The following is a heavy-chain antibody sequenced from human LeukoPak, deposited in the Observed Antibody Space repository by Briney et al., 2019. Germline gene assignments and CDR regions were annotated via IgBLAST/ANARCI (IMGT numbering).Heavy chain of an antibody. CDR2: IYYSGST. CDR1: GGSISSSSYY. D-gene: IGHD3-10*01. Sequence: SESLSLTCTVSGGSISSSSYYWGWIRQPPGKGLEWIGSIYYSGSTYYNPSLKSRVTISVDTPKNQFSLKLSSVTAADTAVYYCARVRQPNYYYYYMDVWGKGTTVTVSS. V-gene: IGHV4-39*07. CDR3: ARVRQPNYYYYYMDV. J-gene: IGHJ6*03.